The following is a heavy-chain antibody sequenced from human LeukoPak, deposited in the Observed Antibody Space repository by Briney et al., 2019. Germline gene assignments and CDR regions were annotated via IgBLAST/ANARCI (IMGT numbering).Heavy chain of an antibody. CDR2: IQPSGGRT. D-gene: IGHD3-16*02. CDR3: ARVWYDYVWGSYRSTNNWFDP. V-gene: IGHV1-2*02. Sequence: ASVKVSCKASGGTFSSYAISWVRQAPGQGLEWMGVIQPSGGRTWYAQKFQGRVTMTRDTSISTAYMELSRLRSDDTAVYYCARVWYDYVWGSYRSTNNWFDPWGQGTLVTVSS. CDR1: GGTFSSYA. J-gene: IGHJ5*02.